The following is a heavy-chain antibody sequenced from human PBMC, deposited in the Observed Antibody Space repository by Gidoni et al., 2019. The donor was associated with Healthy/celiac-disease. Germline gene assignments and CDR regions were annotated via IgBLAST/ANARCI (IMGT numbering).Heavy chain of an antibody. J-gene: IGHJ4*02. V-gene: IGHV3-23*01. Sequence: VELWDSGEGLVQPGGSLSLYLASSVFTFSSCAMSWVRQAPGQGLEWVSASSGSGGSTYYADYVKRRFTISRDNSKNTLYLQMNSQRAEDTAVYYCAKGDGSGSYYCSVISWGQGTLVTVSS. CDR2: SSGSGGST. CDR3: AKGDGSGSYYCSVIS. CDR1: VFTFSSCA. D-gene: IGHD1-26*01.